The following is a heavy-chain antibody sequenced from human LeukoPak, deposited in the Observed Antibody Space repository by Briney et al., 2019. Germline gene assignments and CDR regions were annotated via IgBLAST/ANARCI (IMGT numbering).Heavy chain of an antibody. J-gene: IGHJ3*02. CDR1: GYTFTNYY. V-gene: IGHV1-46*01. CDR3: ARHRDDAFDI. Sequence: GAVKETCMASGYTFTNYYVHWVRQPPGQGLEWMGIINPSGGSTTYAQKFQGRVTMTRDTSTSAVCMKLSSLRSEDTAVYYCARHRDDAFDIWGQGRAASVSS. CDR2: INPSGGST.